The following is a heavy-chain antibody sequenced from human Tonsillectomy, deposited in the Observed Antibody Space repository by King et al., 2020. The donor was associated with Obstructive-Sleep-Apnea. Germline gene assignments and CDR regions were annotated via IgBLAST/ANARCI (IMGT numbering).Heavy chain of an antibody. CDR2: IYPTDSYT. D-gene: IGHD3-22*01. CDR3: ARHSSDYYYDY. CDR1: GYSFTSYW. V-gene: IGHV5-51*01. Sequence: VQLVESGAEVKKLGESLKISCKGSGYSFTSYWIGWVRQMPGKGLEWMGLIYPTDSYTRYSPSFQGQVTISADKSISTAYLQWSSLKASDTAMNFCARHSSDYYYDYWGQGTLVTVSS. J-gene: IGHJ4*02.